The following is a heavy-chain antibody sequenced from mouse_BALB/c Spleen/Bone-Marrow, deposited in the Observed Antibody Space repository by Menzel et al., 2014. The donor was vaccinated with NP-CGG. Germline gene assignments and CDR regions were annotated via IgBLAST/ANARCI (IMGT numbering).Heavy chain of an antibody. CDR2: IDPSDSYT. Sequence: QVQLQQSGAELVKPGASVKLSCKASSYTFTSYWKHWVKQRPGQGLEWIGEIDPSDSYTNYNQKFKGKATLTVDKSSSTAYMQLSSLTSEDSAVYFCARWLLRYYAMDDWGQGTSVTVSS. D-gene: IGHD2-3*01. J-gene: IGHJ4*01. V-gene: IGHV1-69*02. CDR3: ARWLLRYYAMDD. CDR1: SYTFTSYW.